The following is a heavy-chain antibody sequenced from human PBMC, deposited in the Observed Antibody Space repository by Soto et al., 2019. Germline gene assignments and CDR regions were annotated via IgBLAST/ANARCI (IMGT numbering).Heavy chain of an antibody. Sequence: SETLSLTCAVYCGSFSGYYWSWIRQPPGKGLEWIGEINHSGSTNYNPSLKSRVTISVDTSKNQFSLKLSSVTAADTGVYFCARSLMVPVDFFDCRGQGTRVTVSS. V-gene: IGHV4-34*01. D-gene: IGHD2-8*01. CDR1: CGSFSGYY. CDR2: INHSGST. J-gene: IGHJ4*02. CDR3: ARSLMVPVDFFDC.